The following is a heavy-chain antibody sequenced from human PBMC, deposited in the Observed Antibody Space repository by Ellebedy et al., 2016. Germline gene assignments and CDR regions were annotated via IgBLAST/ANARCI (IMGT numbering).Heavy chain of an antibody. V-gene: IGHV3-23*01. D-gene: IGHD3-10*01. Sequence: GGSLRLXCAASGFTFSSYAMSWVRQAPGKGLEWVSAISGSGGSTYYADSVKGRFTISRDNSKNTLYLQMNSLRAEDTAVYYCAKDDRGYYGSGSYYYYYYGMDVWGQGTTVTVSS. J-gene: IGHJ6*02. CDR2: ISGSGGST. CDR3: AKDDRGYYGSGSYYYYYYGMDV. CDR1: GFTFSSYA.